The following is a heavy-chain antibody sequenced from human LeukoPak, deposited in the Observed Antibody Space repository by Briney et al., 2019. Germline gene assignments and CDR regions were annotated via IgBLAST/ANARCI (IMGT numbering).Heavy chain of an antibody. J-gene: IGHJ4*02. D-gene: IGHD3-10*01. V-gene: IGHV3-7*01. Sequence: GGSLRLSCAASGFTFSSSWMSWVRQAPGKGLERVANIKQDGSEKYYVDSVKGRFTISRDNAKNSLYLQMNSLRAEDTAVYYCAKGPLVFYYGSGSYCYWGQGTLVTVSS. CDR2: IKQDGSEK. CDR1: GFTFSSSW. CDR3: AKGPLVFYYGSGSYCY.